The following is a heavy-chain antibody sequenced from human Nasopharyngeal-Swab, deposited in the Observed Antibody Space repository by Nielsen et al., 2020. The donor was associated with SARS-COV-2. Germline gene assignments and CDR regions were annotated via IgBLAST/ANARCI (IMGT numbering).Heavy chain of an antibody. CDR2: ISWNSVSI. D-gene: IGHD6-13*01. V-gene: IGHV3-9*01. Sequence: SLKISCAASGFSFDDYAMHWVRQVPGKGLEWVSGISWNSVSIGYADSVKGRFTISRDNAKNSLYLQMNCLRAEDTALYYCAKGIAAAGSRCLDYWGQGTLVTVSS. CDR1: GFSFDDYA. J-gene: IGHJ4*02. CDR3: AKGIAAAGSRCLDY.